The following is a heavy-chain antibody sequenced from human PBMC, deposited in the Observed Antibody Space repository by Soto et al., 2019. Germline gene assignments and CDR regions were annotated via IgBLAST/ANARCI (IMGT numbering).Heavy chain of an antibody. CDR2: ITGSGSST. J-gene: IGHJ6*02. CDR3: AKEAAYYYGMDV. CDR1: GFTFRRYD. Sequence: GGSLRLSCAASGFTFRRYDMNWVRQAPWKGLEWVSFITGSGSSTYNAESAKGRFTISRDNSRNTLYLQMNSLRAEDTAVYYCAKEAAYYYGMDVWGQGTTVTVSS. V-gene: IGHV3-23*01.